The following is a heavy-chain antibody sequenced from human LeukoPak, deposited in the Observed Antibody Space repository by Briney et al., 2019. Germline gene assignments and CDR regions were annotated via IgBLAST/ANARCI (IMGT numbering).Heavy chain of an antibody. J-gene: IGHJ4*02. CDR1: GGSISSYY. CDR2: IYYSGST. V-gene: IGHV4-59*01. D-gene: IGHD5-18*01. Sequence: SETLSLTCTVSGGSISSYYWSWIRQPPGKGLEWIGYIYYSGSTNYNPSLKSRVTISVDTSKNQFSLKLSSVTAADTAVYYCARAVGGYSYGFDYWGQGTLVTVSS. CDR3: ARAVGGYSYGFDY.